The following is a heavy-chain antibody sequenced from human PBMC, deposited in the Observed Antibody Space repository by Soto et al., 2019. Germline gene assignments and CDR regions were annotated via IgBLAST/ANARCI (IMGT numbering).Heavy chain of an antibody. CDR3: ARGALSWFQLRWDYMDV. Sequence: QVQLVESGGGVVQPGRSLRLSCAASGFTFNTHGIHWVRQTPGKGLEWVAVISYDGSKTSYADSVKGRFTFFRDNSKNRVYLQMNSLRAEDTAVYYCARGALSWFQLRWDYMDVWGTGTTVTVS. V-gene: IGHV3-30*03. J-gene: IGHJ6*03. CDR2: ISYDGSKT. D-gene: IGHD2-2*01. CDR1: GFTFNTHG.